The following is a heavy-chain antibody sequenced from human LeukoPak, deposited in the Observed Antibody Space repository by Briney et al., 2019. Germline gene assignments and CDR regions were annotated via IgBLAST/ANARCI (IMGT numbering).Heavy chain of an antibody. D-gene: IGHD5-18*01. J-gene: IGHJ4*02. Sequence: ASVKVSCKVSGYTLTELSMHWVRQAPGQGLEWMGWISAYNGNTNYAQKLQGRVTMTTDTSTSTAYMELRSLRSDDTAVYYCARAGYSYGSDWGQGTLVTVSS. CDR1: GYTLTELS. CDR3: ARAGYSYGSD. V-gene: IGHV1-18*01. CDR2: ISAYNGNT.